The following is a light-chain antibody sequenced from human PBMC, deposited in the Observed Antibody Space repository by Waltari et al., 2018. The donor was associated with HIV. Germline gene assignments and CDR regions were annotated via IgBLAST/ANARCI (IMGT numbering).Light chain of an antibody. V-gene: IGKV4-1*01. CDR2: WAS. CDR1: QSVLYSSNNKNY. J-gene: IGKJ3*01. Sequence: DIMMTQSPDSLAVSLGERATINCKSSQSVLYSSNNKNYLAWYQEKSGQPPKLLIAWASTRESGVPDRFSGSGSGTDFTLTISSLQAEDVALYYCQQYYTTLFSFGPGTKVEIK. CDR3: QQYYTTLFS.